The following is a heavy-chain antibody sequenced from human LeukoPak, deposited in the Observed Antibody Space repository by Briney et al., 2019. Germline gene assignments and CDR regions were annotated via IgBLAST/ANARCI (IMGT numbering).Heavy chain of an antibody. D-gene: IGHD6-13*01. J-gene: IGHJ4*02. CDR1: GFTFGDYA. Sequence: GXSLRLSCTASGFTFGDYAMSWSRQAPGKGLEWVGFIRSKAYGGTTEYAASVKGRFTISRDDSKSIAYLRMNSLKTEDTAVYYCTRDISSPAFDYWGQGTLVTVSS. V-gene: IGHV3-49*03. CDR2: IRSKAYGGTT. CDR3: TRDISSPAFDY.